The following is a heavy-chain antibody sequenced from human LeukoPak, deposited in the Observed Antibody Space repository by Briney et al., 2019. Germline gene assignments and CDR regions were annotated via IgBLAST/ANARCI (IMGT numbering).Heavy chain of an antibody. J-gene: IGHJ4*02. CDR1: GGSISSSSYY. V-gene: IGHV4-39*07. D-gene: IGHD3-3*01. CDR2: IYYSGST. Sequence: SETLSLTCTVSGGSISSSSYYWGWIRQPPGKGLEWIGSIYYSGSTYYNPSLKSRVTISVDTSKSQFSLKLSSVTAADTAVYYCARYEFAYYYFDYWGQGTLVTVSS. CDR3: ARYEFAYYYFDY.